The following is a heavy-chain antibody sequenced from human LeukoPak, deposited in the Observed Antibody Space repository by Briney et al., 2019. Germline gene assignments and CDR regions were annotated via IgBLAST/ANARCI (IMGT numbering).Heavy chain of an antibody. CDR1: GGSISSSF. Sequence: NPSETLSLTCTVSGGSISSSFWSWIRQPPGKGLEWIGYIYYSGSTNYNPSLKSRVTISVDTSKNQFSLKLSSVTAADTAVYYCARWWVTKSGYYYGMYVWGQGTTVTVSS. D-gene: IGHD4-17*01. CDR2: IYYSGST. J-gene: IGHJ6*02. CDR3: ARWWVTKSGYYYGMYV. V-gene: IGHV4-59*01.